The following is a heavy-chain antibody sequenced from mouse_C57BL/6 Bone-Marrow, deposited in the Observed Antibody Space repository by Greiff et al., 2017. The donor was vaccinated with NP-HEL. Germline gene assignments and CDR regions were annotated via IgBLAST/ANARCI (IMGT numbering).Heavy chain of an antibody. Sequence: QVHVKQSGAELVRPGTSVKMSCKASGYTFTNYWIGWAKQRPGHGLEWIGDIYPGGGYTNYNEKFKGKATLTADKSSSTAYMQFSSLTSEDSAIYYCASSLLLAFDYWGQGTTLTVSS. V-gene: IGHV1-63*01. CDR1: GYTFTNYW. CDR3: ASSLLLAFDY. J-gene: IGHJ2*01. D-gene: IGHD2-10*01. CDR2: IYPGGGYT.